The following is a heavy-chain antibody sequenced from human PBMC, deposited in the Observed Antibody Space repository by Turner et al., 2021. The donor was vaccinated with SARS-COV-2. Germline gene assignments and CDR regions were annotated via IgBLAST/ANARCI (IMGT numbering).Heavy chain of an antibody. V-gene: IGHV3-30*18. J-gene: IGHJ4*02. CDR1: GFTFRSYG. CDR2: TSYDGSNK. Sequence: QAQAVVSGGGVVHPGRSMRPSCACSGFTFRSYGMHWVRQAPGKGLEWVAVTSYDGSNKYYADSVKGRFTISRDNSKNTLYLQMNSLRAEDTAVYYCAKSGGMYCSGGNCYSSYFDYWGQGTLVTVSS. CDR3: AKSGGMYCSGGNCYSSYFDY. D-gene: IGHD2-15*01.